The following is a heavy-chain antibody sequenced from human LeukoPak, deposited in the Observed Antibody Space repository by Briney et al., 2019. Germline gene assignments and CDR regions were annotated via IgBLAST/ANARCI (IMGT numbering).Heavy chain of an antibody. CDR3: ARDRLSYSIEMGSDY. V-gene: IGHV1-2*02. D-gene: IGHD6-13*01. Sequence: ASVKVSCKASGYSFPDYFIHWLRQAPGQGLEWMGWINPKSGDRNYAQKFQGRVTMTRDTSISTAYMELSRLRSDDTAVYYCARDRLSYSIEMGSDYWGQGTLVTVSS. CDR1: GYSFPDYF. CDR2: INPKSGDR. J-gene: IGHJ4*02.